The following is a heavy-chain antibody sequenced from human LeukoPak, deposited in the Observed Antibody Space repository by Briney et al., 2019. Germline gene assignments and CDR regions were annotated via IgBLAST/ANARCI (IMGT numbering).Heavy chain of an antibody. V-gene: IGHV4-39*07. CDR1: GGSISSSSYY. CDR2: INHSGST. D-gene: IGHD6-13*01. CDR3: ASMEAAAGTSH. Sequence: PSETLSLTCTVSGGSISSSSYYWGWIRQPPGKGLEWIGEINHSGSTNYNPSLKSRVTISVDMSKNQFSLKLSSVTAADTAVYYCASMEAAAGTSHWGQGTLVTVSS. J-gene: IGHJ4*02.